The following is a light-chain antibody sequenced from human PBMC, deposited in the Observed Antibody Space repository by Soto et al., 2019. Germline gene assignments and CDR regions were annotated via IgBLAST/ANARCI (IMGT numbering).Light chain of an antibody. CDR2: AAS. Sequence: DIQLTQSPSLLSASVGDRFTMTCRSSHDISTYLAWYQQKPGKAPRLLIYAASTLQSGVPSRFSGSGSGTEFTLTISSLQTEDFATYFCQQLHSYPITFGQGTRLEIK. CDR3: QQLHSYPIT. J-gene: IGKJ5*01. CDR1: HDISTY. V-gene: IGKV1-9*01.